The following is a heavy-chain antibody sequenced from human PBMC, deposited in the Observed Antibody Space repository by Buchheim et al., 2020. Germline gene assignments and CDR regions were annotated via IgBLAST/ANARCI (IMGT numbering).Heavy chain of an antibody. V-gene: IGHV4-34*01. Sequence: QVQLQQWGAGLLKPSETLSLTCAVYGGSFSGYYWSWIRQPPGKGLEWIGEINHSGSTNYNPSLKSRVTISVDTSQNQFSLKLSSVTAADTAVYYCARGPPYYYYGMDVWGQGTT. J-gene: IGHJ6*02. CDR1: GGSFSGYY. CDR2: INHSGST. CDR3: ARGPPYYYYGMDV.